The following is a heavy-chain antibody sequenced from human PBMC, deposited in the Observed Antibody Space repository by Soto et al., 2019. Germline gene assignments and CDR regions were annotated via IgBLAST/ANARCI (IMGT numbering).Heavy chain of an antibody. V-gene: IGHV5-51*01. CDR1: GYNFHTYW. J-gene: IGHJ6*02. CDR3: ARPTDYHYGMQV. D-gene: IGHD4-17*01. Sequence: PGESLKISCKGSGYNFHTYWIAWVRQMPGKGLGWMGFIYPHASDTRYSPSFRGQVTISADKSINTAYLQWTSLKASDTAIYFCARPTDYHYGMQVWGQGTTVTVSS. CDR2: IYPHASDT.